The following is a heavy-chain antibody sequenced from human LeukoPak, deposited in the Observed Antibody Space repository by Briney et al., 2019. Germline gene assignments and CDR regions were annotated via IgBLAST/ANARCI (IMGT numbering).Heavy chain of an antibody. D-gene: IGHD5-12*01. Sequence: KASETLALTCTVSGDSIDSYYWSWIRQPPGKGLEWIGYIYYRGTTSYNPFLKSRVTISVDTSKNQFSLKLNSVTAADTAVYYCARLPRYGGYDHFDYWGLRLLLIVSS. J-gene: IGHJ4*02. CDR3: ARLPRYGGYDHFDY. CDR2: IYYRGTT. CDR1: GDSIDSYY. V-gene: IGHV4-59*12.